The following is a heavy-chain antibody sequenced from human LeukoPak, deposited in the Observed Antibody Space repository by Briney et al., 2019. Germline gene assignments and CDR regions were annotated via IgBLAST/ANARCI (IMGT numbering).Heavy chain of an antibody. CDR3: ARQQDTAMILFDC. V-gene: IGHV4-59*08. D-gene: IGHD5-18*01. Sequence: SETLSLTCTVSGGSISSYYWSWIRQSPGKGLEWIGYIYYSGSTKYNPPLKSRVTLSVDTSKNQFSLKLSSVTAADTAVYYCARQQDTAMILFDCWGQGTLVTVSS. CDR1: GGSISSYY. J-gene: IGHJ4*02. CDR2: IYYSGST.